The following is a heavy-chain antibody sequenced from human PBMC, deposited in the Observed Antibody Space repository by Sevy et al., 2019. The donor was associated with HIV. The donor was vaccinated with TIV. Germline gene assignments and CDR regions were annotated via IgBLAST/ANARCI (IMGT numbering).Heavy chain of an antibody. CDR2: ISSSGDTI. D-gene: IGHD3-16*01. V-gene: IGHV3-11*01. CDR1: GFSISDYY. CDR3: ARDHEKDGELGDYYYYAMDV. J-gene: IGHJ6*02. Sequence: GGSLRLSCAASGFSISDYYMSWIRQAPGKGLQWISYISSSGDTIYYADSVKGRFTISRDNAKNSLDLQLNSLRAEDTAVYYCARDHEKDGELGDYYYYAMDVWGRGTTVTVSS.